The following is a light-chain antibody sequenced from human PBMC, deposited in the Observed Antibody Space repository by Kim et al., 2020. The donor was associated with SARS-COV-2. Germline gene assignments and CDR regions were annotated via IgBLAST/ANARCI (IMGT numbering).Light chain of an antibody. CDR2: GAS. Sequence: EIVMTQSPATLSVSPGERATLSCRASQSVSSYLAWYQQKPGQAPSLLIYGASTRATGIPARFSGSGSGTEFTLTISSLQSEDFAVYYCQQYNNWPRTFGQGTKVDIK. CDR1: QSVSSY. CDR3: QQYNNWPRT. J-gene: IGKJ1*01. V-gene: IGKV3-15*01.